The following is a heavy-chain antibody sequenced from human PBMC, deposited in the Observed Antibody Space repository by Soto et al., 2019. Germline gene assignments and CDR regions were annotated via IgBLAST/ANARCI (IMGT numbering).Heavy chain of an antibody. CDR1: GYTFTYYT. D-gene: IGHD6-6*01. V-gene: IGHV1-3*01. Sequence: QVQLVQSGAEVKEPGASVKVSCKASGYTFTYYTIHWVRQAPGQGLEWMGSISSGNGNTKFSQKFQDRVTFTRDTSAGTAYMELGSLRSEDTAVYYCARKRQLVYFDCWGQGTLVTVSS. J-gene: IGHJ4*02. CDR2: ISSGNGNT. CDR3: ARKRQLVYFDC.